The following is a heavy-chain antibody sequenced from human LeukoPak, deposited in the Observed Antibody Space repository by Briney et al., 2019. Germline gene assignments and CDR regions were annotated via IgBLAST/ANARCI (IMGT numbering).Heavy chain of an antibody. CDR1: GGTFSSYA. J-gene: IGHJ4*02. CDR2: IIPIFGIA. D-gene: IGHD3-16*01. Sequence: SVKVSCRASGGTFSSYAISWVRQAPGQGLEWMGRIIPIFGIANYAQKFQGRVTITADKSTSTAYMELSSLRSEDTAVYYCAREEYGTGEYWGQGTLVTVSS. CDR3: AREEYGTGEY. V-gene: IGHV1-69*04.